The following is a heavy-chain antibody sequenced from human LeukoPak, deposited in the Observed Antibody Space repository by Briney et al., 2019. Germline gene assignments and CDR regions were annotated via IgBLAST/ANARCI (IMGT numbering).Heavy chain of an antibody. CDR2: MNPNSGNT. CDR3: ARGQGDMVATVAYGRDV. J-gene: IGHJ6*02. CDR1: GYTFTSYD. Sequence: ASVKVSCKASGYTFTSYDINWVRQATGQGLEWMGWMNPNSGNTGYAQKFQGRVTMTRNTSISTAYMELSSLRSEDTAVYYSARGQGDMVATVAYGRDVGAQGTRVTVPS. D-gene: IGHD5-12*01. V-gene: IGHV1-8*01.